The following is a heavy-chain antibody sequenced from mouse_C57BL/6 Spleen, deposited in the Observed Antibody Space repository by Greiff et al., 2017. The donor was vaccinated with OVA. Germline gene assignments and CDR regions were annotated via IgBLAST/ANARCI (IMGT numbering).Heavy chain of an antibody. CDR1: GYTFTSYW. D-gene: IGHD1-1*01. Sequence: VQLQQPGAELVKPGASVKLSCKASGYTFTSYWMHWVKQRPGQGLEWIGMIHPNSGSTNYNEKFKSKATLTVDKSSSTAYMQLSSLTSEDSAVYYCASYYGSSSYYFDYWGQGTTLTVSS. V-gene: IGHV1-64*01. CDR3: ASYYGSSSYYFDY. CDR2: IHPNSGST. J-gene: IGHJ2*01.